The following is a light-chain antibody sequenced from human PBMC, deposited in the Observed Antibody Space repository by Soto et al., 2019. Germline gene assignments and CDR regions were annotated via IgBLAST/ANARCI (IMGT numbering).Light chain of an antibody. J-gene: IGKJ1*01. CDR2: DAS. CDR3: QQYHNYPRT. Sequence: DIQMTQSPSTLSASVGARVPITCRASQGIVRWLAWYQQKPGKAPKLLIYDASSLESGVPSRFSGSGAGTEFTLTISNLQPDDFATYFCQQYHNYPRTFGQGTKVDIK. V-gene: IGKV1-5*01. CDR1: QGIVRW.